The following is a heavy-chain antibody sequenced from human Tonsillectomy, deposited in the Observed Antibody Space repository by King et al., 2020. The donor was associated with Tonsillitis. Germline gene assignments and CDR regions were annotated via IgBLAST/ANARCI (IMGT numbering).Heavy chain of an antibody. J-gene: IGHJ6*03. CDR2: VSYEGSVQ. V-gene: IGHV3-30*18. D-gene: IGHD2-2*01. CDR1: GFTFSSYA. CDR3: AKTGYCSGPGCLTSRYIDG. Sequence: VQLVESGGGVVQPGRSLRLSCAASGFTFSSYAMHWVRQAQGTGPEWVAVVSYEGSVQFYADSVKGRFTISRDNSKNTVSLQMDSLRAEDTAVYYCAKTGYCSGPGCLTSRYIDGWGKGTTVTVSS.